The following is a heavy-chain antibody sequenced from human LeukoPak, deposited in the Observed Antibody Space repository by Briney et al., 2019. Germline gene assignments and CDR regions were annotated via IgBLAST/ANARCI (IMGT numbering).Heavy chain of an antibody. D-gene: IGHD3-10*01. Sequence: GGSLRLSCAASGFTFSSYGMHWVRQAQGKGLEWVAVIWYDGSNKYYADSVKGRFTISRDNSKNTLYLQMNSLRAEDTAVYYCASDYGSGSSTPTMYLDYWGQGTLVTVSS. CDR2: IWYDGSNK. CDR3: ASDYGSGSSTPTMYLDY. CDR1: GFTFSSYG. J-gene: IGHJ4*02. V-gene: IGHV3-33*01.